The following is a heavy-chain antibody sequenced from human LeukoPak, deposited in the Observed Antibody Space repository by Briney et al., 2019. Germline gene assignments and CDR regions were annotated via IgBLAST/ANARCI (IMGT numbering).Heavy chain of an antibody. D-gene: IGHD6-13*01. V-gene: IGHV4-59*01. CDR3: ARGQYSSSWYNQAEYFQH. J-gene: IGHJ1*01. Sequence: PSETLSLTCTVSGGSISSYYWSWIRQPPGKGLEWIGYIYYSGSTNYNPSLKSRVTISVDTSKNQFSLKLSSVTAADTAVYYCARGQYSSSWYNQAEYFQHWGQGTLVTVSS. CDR2: IYYSGST. CDR1: GGSISSYY.